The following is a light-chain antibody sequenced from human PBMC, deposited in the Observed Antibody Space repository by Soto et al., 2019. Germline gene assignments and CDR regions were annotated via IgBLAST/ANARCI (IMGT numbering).Light chain of an antibody. V-gene: IGKV3-20*01. Sequence: EIVLTQSPGTPSLSPGERATLSCRASQSVPKNYLAWYQQKPGQAPRLLIYGPSSRATGIPDRFSGSGSGTDFTLSISRLEPEDFAVYYCHQYATSPQTFGQGTKVEIK. CDR1: QSVPKNY. CDR2: GPS. J-gene: IGKJ1*01. CDR3: HQYATSPQT.